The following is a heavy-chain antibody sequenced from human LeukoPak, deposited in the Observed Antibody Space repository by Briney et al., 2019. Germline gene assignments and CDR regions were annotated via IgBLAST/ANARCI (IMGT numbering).Heavy chain of an antibody. Sequence: SETLSLTCTVSGGSISSYYWSWIRQPPGKGLEWIGYIYYSGSTNYNPSLKSRVTISVDTAKNQFSLKLSSVNAADTAVHYCTRQPKSCTPGVFVTGKACWFDSWGQGTLVTVSS. D-gene: IGHD3-10*01. J-gene: IGHJ5*01. V-gene: IGHV4-59*08. CDR2: IYYSGST. CDR3: TRQPKSCTPGVFVTGKACWFDS. CDR1: GGSISSYY.